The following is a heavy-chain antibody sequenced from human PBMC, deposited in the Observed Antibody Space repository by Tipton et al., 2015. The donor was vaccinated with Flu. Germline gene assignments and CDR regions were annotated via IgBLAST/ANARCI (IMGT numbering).Heavy chain of an antibody. CDR2: IYYSGST. CDR1: GGSISSGGYY. CDR3: ARDRITMVRGVPHDAFDI. J-gene: IGHJ3*02. V-gene: IGHV4-31*03. D-gene: IGHD3-10*01. Sequence: TLSLTCTVSGGSISSGGYYWSWIRQHPGKGLEWIGYIYYSGSTNYNPSLKSRVTISVDTSKNQFSLKLSPVTATDTAVYYCARDRITMVRGVPHDAFDIWGQGTMVTVS.